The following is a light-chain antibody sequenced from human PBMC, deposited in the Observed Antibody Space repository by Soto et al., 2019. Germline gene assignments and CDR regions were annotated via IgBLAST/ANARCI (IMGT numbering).Light chain of an antibody. Sequence: DIHMTQSPSSLSASIGDRVTLTCRASQTIGIYLNWYQHKPGKAPKLLIYTASSLQSGVPSRFSGSRSGTDFTLTVSSLQPEDFATYYCQQSYKSPLTFGRGTKVDIK. V-gene: IGKV1-39*01. CDR1: QTIGIY. CDR2: TAS. CDR3: QQSYKSPLT. J-gene: IGKJ4*01.